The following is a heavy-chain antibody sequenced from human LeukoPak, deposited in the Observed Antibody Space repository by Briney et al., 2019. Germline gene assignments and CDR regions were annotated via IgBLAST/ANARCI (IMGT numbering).Heavy chain of an antibody. CDR3: ARGPHFVLQELVYNWFDP. D-gene: IGHD6-13*01. CDR2: IYHSGST. V-gene: IGHV4-38-2*01. J-gene: IGHJ5*02. CDR1: GFTFNTYA. Sequence: GSLRLSCAASGFTFNTYAMSWVRQAPGKGLEWIGSIYHSGSTYYNPSLESRVTISVDTSENQFSLKLSSVTAADTAVYYCARGPHFVLQELVYNWFDPWGQGTLVTVSS.